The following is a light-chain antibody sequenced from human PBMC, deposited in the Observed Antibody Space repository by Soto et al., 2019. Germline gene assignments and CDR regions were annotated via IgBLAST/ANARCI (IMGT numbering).Light chain of an antibody. CDR3: ATWDDSLSGHYV. Sequence: QSVLTQPPSASGTPGQRVTISCSGSSSNIGSNYVCWYQHLPGTAPKLRIYSNNQRPSWVPDRFSGSKSGTSASLAISGLRSEDEADYYCATWDDSLSGHYVFGTGTKLTVL. J-gene: IGLJ1*01. CDR1: SSNIGSNY. V-gene: IGLV1-47*02. CDR2: SNN.